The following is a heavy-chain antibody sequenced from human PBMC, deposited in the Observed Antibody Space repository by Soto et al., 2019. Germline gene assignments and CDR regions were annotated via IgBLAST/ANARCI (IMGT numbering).Heavy chain of an antibody. D-gene: IGHD6-6*01. CDR1: GFTFSAFS. J-gene: IGHJ4*02. CDR3: AKSSHADS. Sequence: GGSLRLSCAASGFTFSAFSMSWVRQAPGKGLEWVSVISGSGGGTYYADSVKGRFTISRDNSKNTLYLQMNSLRAEDTAVYYCAKSSHADSWGQGALVTVSS. CDR2: ISGSGGGT. V-gene: IGHV3-23*01.